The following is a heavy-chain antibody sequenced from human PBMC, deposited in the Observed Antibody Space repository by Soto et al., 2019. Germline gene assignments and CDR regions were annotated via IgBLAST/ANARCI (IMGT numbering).Heavy chain of an antibody. CDR1: GGSISSGGYY. CDR3: ARDGGTTVVAPFDY. V-gene: IGHV4-31*03. D-gene: IGHD2-15*01. CDR2: IYYSGST. J-gene: IGHJ4*02. Sequence: SETLSLTCTVSGGSISSGGYYWSWIRQHPGKGLEWIGYIYYSGSTYYNPSLKSRVTISVDTSKNQFSLKLSSVTAADTAVYYCARDGGTTVVAPFDYWGQGTLVTVSS.